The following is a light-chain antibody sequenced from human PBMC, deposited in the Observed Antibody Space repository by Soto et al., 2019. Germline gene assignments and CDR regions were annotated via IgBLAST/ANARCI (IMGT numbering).Light chain of an antibody. CDR2: GAS. V-gene: IGKV3-20*01. CDR1: QSVSTSY. CDR3: QQYGSSPT. J-gene: IGKJ1*01. Sequence: EIVLTQSPGTLSFSPGERPTLSSRASQSVSTSYLAWYQQKPGQAPRLLISGASNRATGIPDRFSGSGSGTDFTLTISRLEPEDFAVYYCQQYGSSPTFGQGTKVEIK.